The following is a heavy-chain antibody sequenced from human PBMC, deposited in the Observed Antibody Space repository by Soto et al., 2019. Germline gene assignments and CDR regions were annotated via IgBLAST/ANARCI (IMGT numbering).Heavy chain of an antibody. D-gene: IGHD6-19*01. CDR3: AVGLAVGLVDY. V-gene: IGHV1-18*01. J-gene: IGHJ4*02. Sequence: QVQLVQSGAEVKKPGASVKVSCKASGYTFTSYGISWVRQAPGQGLEWMGWISSYNGNTKSAQKLQGRVTMTTDTSKSRAYLERRCVRCDETAVYYCAVGLAVGLVDYGGQGPLVTVSS. CDR1: GYTFTSYG. CDR2: ISSYNGNT.